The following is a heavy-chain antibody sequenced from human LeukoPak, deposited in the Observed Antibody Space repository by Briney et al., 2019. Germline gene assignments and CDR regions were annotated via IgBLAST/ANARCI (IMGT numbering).Heavy chain of an antibody. D-gene: IGHD5-18*01. J-gene: IGHJ4*02. CDR3: ARGAAGYSYG. CDR1: GGSISSYY. CDR2: IYYSGST. V-gene: IGHV4-59*01. Sequence: SETLSLTCIVSGGSISSYYWSWIRQPPGKGLEWIGHIYYSGSTNYNPSLKSRVTISIDTSKNQFSLRLSSVTAADTAVYYCARGAAGYSYGWGQGTLVTVSS.